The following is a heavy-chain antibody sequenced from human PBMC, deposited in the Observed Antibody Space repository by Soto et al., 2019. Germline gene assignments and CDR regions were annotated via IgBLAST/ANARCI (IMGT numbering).Heavy chain of an antibody. CDR2: IYNTGRT. Sequence: QVQLQESGPGLVEPSGTLSLTCAVSGASINSNWWSWVRQPPGKGLEWIGEIYNTGRTNYNPSLQSRDAISLDRFNNQFALSLSSVTAADTAISYCARHVGVSGTRGFDFWGQGILVPVSS. J-gene: IGHJ4*02. CDR3: ARHVGVSGTRGFDF. D-gene: IGHD6-19*01. CDR1: GASINSNW. V-gene: IGHV4-4*02.